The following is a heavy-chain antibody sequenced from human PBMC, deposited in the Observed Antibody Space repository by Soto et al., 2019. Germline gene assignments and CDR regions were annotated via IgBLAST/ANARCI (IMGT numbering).Heavy chain of an antibody. CDR3: ARSVAVPGAHIDY. V-gene: IGHV4-59*11. CDR2: VYYTGST. CDR1: GGSISGPY. Sequence: PSETLSLTCSVSGGSISGPYWSWIRQSPGKGLEWLGYVYYTGSTNYSPSLRSRVSISVDTSKNELSLRLSSVTAADTAVYFCARSVAVPGAHIDYWGQGTQVTVSS. J-gene: IGHJ4*02. D-gene: IGHD6-19*01.